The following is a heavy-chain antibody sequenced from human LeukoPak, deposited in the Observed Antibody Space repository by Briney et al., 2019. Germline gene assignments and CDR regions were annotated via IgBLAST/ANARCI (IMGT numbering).Heavy chain of an antibody. V-gene: IGHV1-69-2*01. D-gene: IGHD6-13*01. CDR2: VDPEDGET. J-gene: IGHJ4*02. CDR1: GYTFTDYY. CDR3: ATDSLVSSSSDRPLGGFDY. Sequence: ASVKISCKVSGYTFTDYYMHWVQQAPGKGLEWMGLVDPEDGETIYAEKFQGRVTITADTSTDTAYMELSSLRSEDTAVYYCATDSLVSSSSDRPLGGFDYWGQGTLVTVSS.